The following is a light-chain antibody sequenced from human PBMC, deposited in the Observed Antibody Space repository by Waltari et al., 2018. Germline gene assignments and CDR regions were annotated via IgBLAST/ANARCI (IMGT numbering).Light chain of an antibody. V-gene: IGLV2-14*03. CDR1: SSDVGRYNY. CDR3: SSYITTNTLEL. CDR2: DVS. J-gene: IGLJ2*01. Sequence: QSALTQPASVSGSPGQSITISCTGTSSDVGRYNYASWYQQHPGKAPKLMIYDVSYRPSGVSNRFSGSKSGNTASLTISGLQAEDEADYYCSSYITTNTLELFGGGTSLTVL.